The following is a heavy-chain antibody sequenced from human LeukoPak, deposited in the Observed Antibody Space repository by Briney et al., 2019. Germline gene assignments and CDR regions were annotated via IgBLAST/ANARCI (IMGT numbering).Heavy chain of an antibody. J-gene: IGHJ4*02. CDR2: FNPNSGGT. Sequence: ASVKGSCTASGYTLTDYYVHWVRLAPGQGLEWMGWFNPNSGGTNYAQKFQGRATMTRDTSINTAYMELSRLTSDDTAVHYCASGDAYFDYWGQGTLVTVSS. CDR1: GYTLTDYY. V-gene: IGHV1-2*02. CDR3: ASGDAYFDY.